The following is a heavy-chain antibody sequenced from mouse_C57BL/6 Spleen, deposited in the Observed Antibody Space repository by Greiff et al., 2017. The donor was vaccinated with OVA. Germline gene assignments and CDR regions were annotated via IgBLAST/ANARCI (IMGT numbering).Heavy chain of an antibody. V-gene: IGHV1-18*01. CDR3: ASRYYGNFWFAY. Sequence: EVQLQQSGPELVKPGASVKIPCKASGYTFTDYNMDWVKQSHGKSLEWIGDINPNNGGTIYNQKFKGKATLTVDKSSSTAYMELRSLTSEDTAVYYCASRYYGNFWFAYWGQGTLVTVSA. CDR1: GYTFTDYN. J-gene: IGHJ3*01. D-gene: IGHD2-1*01. CDR2: INPNNGGT.